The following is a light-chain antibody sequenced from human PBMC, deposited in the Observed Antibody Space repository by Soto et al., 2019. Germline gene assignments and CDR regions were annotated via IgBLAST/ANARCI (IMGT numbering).Light chain of an antibody. Sequence: IVLTQSPATLSLSPGERAALSCRASQSVSTSLAWYQHKPGQAHRLFIYDASKRAPGIPARFSGSGSGTDFTLTISGLEPEDFAVYYCQVRDVWPSFGQGTKVEIK. CDR2: DAS. CDR3: QVRDVWPS. V-gene: IGKV3-11*01. CDR1: QSVSTS. J-gene: IGKJ1*01.